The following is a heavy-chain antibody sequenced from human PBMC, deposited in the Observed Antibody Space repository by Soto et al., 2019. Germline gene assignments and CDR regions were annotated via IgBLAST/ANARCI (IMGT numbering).Heavy chain of an antibody. CDR1: GFTFSDFG. D-gene: IGHD4-4*01. CDR3: ARDLTDYNYEYKFGF. J-gene: IGHJ4*02. V-gene: IGHV3-30*03. Sequence: PGGSLRLSCAASGFTFSDFGMHWVSQSPGKGLEWVAVISFEGSNKYFAESVKGRFTISRDDSKNTVYLQMNSLRPEDTAVYFCARDLTDYNYEYKFGFWGQGTLVTVSS. CDR2: ISFEGSNK.